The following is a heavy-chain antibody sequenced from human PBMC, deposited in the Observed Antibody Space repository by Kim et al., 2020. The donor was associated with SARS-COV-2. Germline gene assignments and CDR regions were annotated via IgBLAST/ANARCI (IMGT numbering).Heavy chain of an antibody. CDR3: ARDDLDY. CDR2: IFGTA. J-gene: IGHJ4*02. V-gene: IGHV1-69*01. Sequence: IFGTANYAQKFQGRVTITADESTSTAYMELSSLRSEDTAVYYCARDDLDYWGQGTLVTVSS.